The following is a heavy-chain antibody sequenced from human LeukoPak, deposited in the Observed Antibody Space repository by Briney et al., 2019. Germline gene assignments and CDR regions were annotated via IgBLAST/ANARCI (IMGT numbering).Heavy chain of an antibody. V-gene: IGHV4-59*01. J-gene: IGHJ6*02. CDR3: ARRQVVGGNYYGIEV. Sequence: ETLSLTCPVSGGSISSYYWSWIRQPPGKGLEWIGYIYYSGSTNYNSSLKSRVTISVDTSKNQFCRKLSSVTAAETAVYYCARRQVVGGNYYGIEVWGQGTTVTVSS. CDR1: GGSISSYY. CDR2: IYYSGST. D-gene: IGHD2-15*01.